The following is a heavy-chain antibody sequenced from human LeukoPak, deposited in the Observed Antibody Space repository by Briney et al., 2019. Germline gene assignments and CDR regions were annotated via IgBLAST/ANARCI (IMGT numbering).Heavy chain of an antibody. D-gene: IGHD4-17*01. Sequence: GGSLRLSCAASGFTVSNKYMSWVRQAPGKGLEWVSVMDSNGYTYYADCVEGRFTNSRENFKTTLYLQMNSLRAEDTAVYYCARDSYGDYEKYWGQGTQVIVSS. J-gene: IGHJ4*02. CDR2: MDSNGYT. V-gene: IGHV3-66*03. CDR3: ARDSYGDYEKY. CDR1: GFTVSNKY.